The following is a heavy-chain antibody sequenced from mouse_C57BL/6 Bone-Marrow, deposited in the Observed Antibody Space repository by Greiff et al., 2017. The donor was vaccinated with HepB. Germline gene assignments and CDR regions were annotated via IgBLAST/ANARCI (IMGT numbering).Heavy chain of an antibody. J-gene: IGHJ2*01. Sequence: VKLLQSVAELVRPGASVKLSCTASGFNFKNYYMHWVKQRPEKGLEWIGRIDPANGNTKYDPKFKGKATLTVDKSSIPAYLQLSSLTSEDTAIYYCARSRWLLRYWDRGTALTVTS. CDR3: ARSRWLLRY. CDR1: GFNFKNYY. D-gene: IGHD2-3*01. CDR2: IDPANGNT. V-gene: IGHV14-3*01.